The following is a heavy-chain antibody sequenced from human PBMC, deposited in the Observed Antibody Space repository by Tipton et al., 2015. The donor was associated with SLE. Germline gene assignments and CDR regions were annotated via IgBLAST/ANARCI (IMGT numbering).Heavy chain of an antibody. CDR3: ASAPPGFDAFDI. D-gene: IGHD3-9*01. CDR2: ISYDGSNK. Sequence: RSLRLSCAAYGFTFSSYGMHWVRQAPGKGLEWVAVISYDGSNKYYADSVKGRFTISRDNSKNTLYLQMNSLRAEDTAVYYCASAPPGFDAFDIWGQGTMVTVSS. J-gene: IGHJ3*02. CDR1: GFTFSSYG. V-gene: IGHV3-30*03.